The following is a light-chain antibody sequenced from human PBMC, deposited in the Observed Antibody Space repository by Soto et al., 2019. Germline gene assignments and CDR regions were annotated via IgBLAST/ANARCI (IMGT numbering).Light chain of an antibody. CDR3: QQRSNWPSLT. J-gene: IGKJ4*01. Sequence: EIVLTQSPATLSLSPGERATLSCRASQSVSSYLAWYQQKPCQAPRLLIYDAFNRATGIPARVSGSGSGTDFTLTISSLESEDFAVYYCQQRSNWPSLTFGGGTKVEIK. V-gene: IGKV3-11*01. CDR2: DAF. CDR1: QSVSSY.